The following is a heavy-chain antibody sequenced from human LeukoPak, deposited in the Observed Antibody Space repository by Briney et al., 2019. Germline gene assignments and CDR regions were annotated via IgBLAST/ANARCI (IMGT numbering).Heavy chain of an antibody. CDR2: ISSSMISI. CDR1: GFTFRRYD. J-gene: IGHJ4*02. CDR3: ARVYDVLTGGFDH. V-gene: IGHV3-21*01. D-gene: IGHD3-9*01. Sequence: GESLRLSCASSGFTFRRYDMSWVRQAPGKGLEWVSFISSSMISIHYADSVQGRFTISRDNARNILYLQMNSLRAEDTAVYYCARVYDVLTGGFDHWGQGALVTVSS.